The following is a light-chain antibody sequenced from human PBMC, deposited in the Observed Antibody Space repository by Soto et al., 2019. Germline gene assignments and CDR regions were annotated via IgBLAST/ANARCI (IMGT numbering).Light chain of an antibody. CDR3: KSYDSSLSVNV. CDR1: SSNIGAGYD. Sequence: QSVLTQPPSVSGAPGQRVTISCTGSSSNIGAGYDVHWYQQLPGTAPKLLIYGNSNRPSGVPDRFSGSKSGTSASLAITGLQAEDEADYYCKSYDSSLSVNVFGTGTKVNVL. CDR2: GNS. J-gene: IGLJ1*01. V-gene: IGLV1-40*01.